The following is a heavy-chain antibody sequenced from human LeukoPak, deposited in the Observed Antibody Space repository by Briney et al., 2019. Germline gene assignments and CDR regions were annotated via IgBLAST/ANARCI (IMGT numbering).Heavy chain of an antibody. D-gene: IGHD4-17*01. J-gene: IGHJ6*02. CDR2: ISAYNGNT. V-gene: IGHV1-18*01. CDR3: ARLTTVTTAGHYGMDV. Sequence: ASVTVSCTASGYTFTSYGITWVRQAPGQGLEWMGWISAYNGNTKYAHKLQGRVTMTTDTSTSTAYMELRSLRSDDTAVYYCARLTTVTTAGHYGMDVWGQGTTVTVSS. CDR1: GYTFTSYG.